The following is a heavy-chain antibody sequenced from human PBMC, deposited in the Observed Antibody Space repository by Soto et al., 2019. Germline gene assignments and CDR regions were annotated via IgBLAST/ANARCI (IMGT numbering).Heavy chain of an antibody. Sequence: GASVKVSCKASGYTFTGYYMHWVRQAPGQGLEWMGWINPNSGGTNYAQKFQGRVTMTRDTSISTAYMELSRLRSDDTAVYYCARDRAYSFSYYFDYWGQGTLVTVSS. CDR2: INPNSGGT. CDR3: ARDRAYSFSYYFDY. J-gene: IGHJ4*02. CDR1: GYTFTGYY. D-gene: IGHD5-18*01. V-gene: IGHV1-2*02.